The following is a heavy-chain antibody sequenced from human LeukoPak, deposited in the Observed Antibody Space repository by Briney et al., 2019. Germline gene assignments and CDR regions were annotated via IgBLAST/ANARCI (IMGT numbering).Heavy chain of an antibody. CDR3: ARLGGDYYDNSSLNY. D-gene: IGHD3-22*01. Sequence: SETLSLTCTVSGGSISSYYWSWIRQPPGKGLERIGYIYYSGSTNYNPSLKSRVTISVDTSKNQFSLKLSSVTAADTAVYYCARLGGDYYDNSSLNYWGQGTLVTVSS. CDR1: GGSISSYY. V-gene: IGHV4-59*08. J-gene: IGHJ4*02. CDR2: IYYSGST.